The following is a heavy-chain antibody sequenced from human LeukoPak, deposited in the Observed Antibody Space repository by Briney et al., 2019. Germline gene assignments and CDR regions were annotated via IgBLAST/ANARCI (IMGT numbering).Heavy chain of an antibody. Sequence: GGSLRLSCAASGFTFTTNAMSWVRQAPGKGLEWVAVIWYDGSNKYYVESVKGRFTISRDDSKNTLYLQMNSLRAEDTAVYYCARSRGGSSSGVGDNFDYWGQGTLVTVSS. V-gene: IGHV3-33*08. CDR3: ARSRGGSSSGVGDNFDY. CDR2: IWYDGSNK. D-gene: IGHD6-6*01. J-gene: IGHJ4*02. CDR1: GFTFTTNA.